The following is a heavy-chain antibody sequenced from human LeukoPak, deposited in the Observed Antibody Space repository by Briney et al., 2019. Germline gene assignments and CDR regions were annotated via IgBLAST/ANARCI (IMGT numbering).Heavy chain of an antibody. CDR1: GDSISSYY. Sequence: SETLSLTCTVSGDSISSYYWNWIRQPPGKGLEWIGYIYYNGGTNYNPSLKSRVTISVDTSKNQFSLKLSSVTAADTAVYYCARGRGSSWYYFDSWGQGTLVTVSS. V-gene: IGHV4-59*01. CDR2: IYYNGGT. CDR3: ARGRGSSWYYFDS. J-gene: IGHJ4*02. D-gene: IGHD6-13*01.